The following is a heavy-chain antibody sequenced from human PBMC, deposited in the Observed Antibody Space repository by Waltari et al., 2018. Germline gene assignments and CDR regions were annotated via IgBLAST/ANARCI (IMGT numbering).Heavy chain of an antibody. J-gene: IGHJ6*03. D-gene: IGHD6-6*01. Sequence: QVQLQESGPGLVKPSETLSLTCTVSGGSISSYYWSWIRQPPGKGLEWIGYIYYSGSTNYNPSLKSRVNISVDTSKNQFSLKLSSVTAADTAVYYCARVISGSSKQLVRDYYYYMDVWGKGTTVTISS. CDR2: IYYSGST. CDR3: ARVISGSSKQLVRDYYYYMDV. CDR1: GGSISSYY. V-gene: IGHV4-59*01.